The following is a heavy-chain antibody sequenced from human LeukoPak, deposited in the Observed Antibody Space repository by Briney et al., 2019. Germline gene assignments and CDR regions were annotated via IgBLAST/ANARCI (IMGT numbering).Heavy chain of an antibody. Sequence: GGSLRLSCAASGFTFSNSWMSWVRQAPGKGLEWVANIKEDGSEKYYVDSVEGRFTISRDNAKNSLYLQMNSLRAEDTAVYYCARDLGGDYDILTGYYTDDYYYYGMDVWGQGTTVTVSS. D-gene: IGHD3-9*01. CDR2: IKEDGSEK. J-gene: IGHJ6*02. CDR3: ARDLGGDYDILTGYYTDDYYYYGMDV. V-gene: IGHV3-7*01. CDR1: GFTFSNSW.